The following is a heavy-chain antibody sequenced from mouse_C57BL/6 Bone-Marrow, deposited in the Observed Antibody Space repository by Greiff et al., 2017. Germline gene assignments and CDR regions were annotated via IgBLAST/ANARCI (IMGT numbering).Heavy chain of an antibody. J-gene: IGHJ4*01. D-gene: IGHD1-1*01. CDR1: GYTFTSSG. Sequence: QVQLQQSGAELARPEASVKLSCKASGYTFTSSGISWVKQRTGQGLEWIGEIYPRSGNTYYNEKFKGKATLTADKSSSTAYMALRSLTSEDSAVYFCAKGIYYYGSSYDYAMDYWGQGTSVTVSS. CDR2: IYPRSGNT. CDR3: AKGIYYYGSSYDYAMDY. V-gene: IGHV1-81*01.